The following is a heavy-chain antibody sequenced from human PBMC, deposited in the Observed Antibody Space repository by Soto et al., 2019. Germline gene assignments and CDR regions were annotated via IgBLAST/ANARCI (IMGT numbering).Heavy chain of an antibody. CDR2: ISGSGDTT. J-gene: IGHJ6*02. V-gene: IGHV3-23*01. D-gene: IGHD2-15*01. Sequence: GGSLRLSCAASGFRFSDYVMSWVRQAPGKGLECVSGISGSGDTTNYADSVKGRFTISRDNSKNTLYLQMNSLRAEDTAVYYCARDALRYCSGGSCYLLHGMDVWGQGTTVTVSS. CDR1: GFRFSDYV. CDR3: ARDALRYCSGGSCYLLHGMDV.